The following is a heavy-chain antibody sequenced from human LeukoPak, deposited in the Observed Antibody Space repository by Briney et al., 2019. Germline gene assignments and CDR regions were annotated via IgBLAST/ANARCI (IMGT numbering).Heavy chain of an antibody. J-gene: IGHJ4*02. CDR1: GFTFSSYA. D-gene: IGHD2-21*01. Sequence: PGRSLRLSCAASGFTFSSYAMHWVRQAPGKGLEWVAVISYDGSNKYYADSVKGRFTISRDNSKNTLYLQMNSLRAEDTAVYYCARDSGLALDYRGQGTLVTVSS. V-gene: IGHV3-30-3*01. CDR2: ISYDGSNK. CDR3: ARDSGLALDY.